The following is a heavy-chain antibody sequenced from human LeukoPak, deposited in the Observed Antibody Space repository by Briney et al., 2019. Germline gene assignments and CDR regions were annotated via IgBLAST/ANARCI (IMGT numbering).Heavy chain of an antibody. J-gene: IGHJ3*01. CDR3: ARDGFGGYRNRGIFDL. D-gene: IGHD5-12*01. V-gene: IGHV3-53*01. CDR1: GFTVSDNY. CDR2: IYSGGST. Sequence: GGSVRLSCAASGFTVSDNYMNWVRQAPGKGLEWVSGIYSGGSTYFSDSVKGGFTISRESSNNALALQLSSLRAEDTAVYYCARDGFGGYRNRGIFDLWGQGTLVTVSS.